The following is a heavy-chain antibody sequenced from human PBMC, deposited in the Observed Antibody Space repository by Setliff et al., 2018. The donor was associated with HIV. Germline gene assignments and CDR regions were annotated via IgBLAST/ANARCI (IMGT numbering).Heavy chain of an antibody. CDR2: IHYSGST. Sequence: SETLSLTCAVSGGSINSGGYYWTWIRQHAGMGLEWIGYIHYSGSTYYNPSLKVRVTISVDTSKNQFSLKLRSGTAADTAVYYCARRGDSSSYLYAFEIWGQGTMVTVSS. J-gene: IGHJ3*02. CDR1: GGSINSGGYY. V-gene: IGHV4-31*11. D-gene: IGHD3-22*01. CDR3: ARRGDSSSYLYAFEI.